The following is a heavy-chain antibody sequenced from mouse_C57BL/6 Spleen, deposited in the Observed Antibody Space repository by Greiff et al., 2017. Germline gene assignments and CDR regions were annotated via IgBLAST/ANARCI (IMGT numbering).Heavy chain of an antibody. D-gene: IGHD2-3*01. J-gene: IGHJ4*01. CDR1: GFTFSDYG. V-gene: IGHV5-15*01. Sequence: EVHLVESGGGLVQPGGSLKLSCAASGFTFSDYGMAWVRQAPRKGPEWVAFISNLAYSIYYADTVTGRFTISRENAKNTLYLEMSSLRSEDTAMYYCARLDGYYAMDYWGQGTSVTVSS. CDR3: ARLDGYYAMDY. CDR2: ISNLAYSI.